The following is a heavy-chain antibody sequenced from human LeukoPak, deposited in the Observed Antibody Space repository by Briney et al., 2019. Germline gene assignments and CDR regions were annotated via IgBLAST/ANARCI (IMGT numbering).Heavy chain of an antibody. J-gene: IGHJ6*02. V-gene: IGHV3-23*01. CDR3: AIGEGKDYYGMDV. D-gene: IGHD3-10*01. CDR2: ISGSGGST. Sequence: GGSLRLSCAASGFTFSSYAMSWVRQAPGKGLEWVSAISGSGGSTYYADSVKGRFTISRDNSKNTLYLQMNSLRAEDTAVYYCAIGEGKDYYGMDVWGQGTTVTVSS. CDR1: GFTFSSYA.